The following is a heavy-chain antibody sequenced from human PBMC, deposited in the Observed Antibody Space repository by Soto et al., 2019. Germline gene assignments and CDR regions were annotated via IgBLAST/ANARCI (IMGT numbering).Heavy chain of an antibody. CDR2: IWYDGSNK. J-gene: IGHJ4*02. V-gene: IGHV3-33*01. CDR1: GFTFSSYG. D-gene: IGHD2-15*01. CDR3: AREGSGGSCKGP. Sequence: QVQLVESGGGVVQPGRSLRLSCAASGFTFSSYGMHWVRQAPGNGLEWVAVIWYDGSNKYYADSVKGRFTISRDNSKNTLYLQMNSLRAEDTAVYYCAREGSGGSCKGPWGQGTLVTVSS.